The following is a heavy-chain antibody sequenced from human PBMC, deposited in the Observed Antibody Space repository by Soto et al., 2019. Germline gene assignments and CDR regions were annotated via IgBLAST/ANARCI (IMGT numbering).Heavy chain of an antibody. Sequence: SETLSLTCTVSGGSIGNYYWTWIRQPPGKGLEWIGSIHYSGNTNHNPSLKSRLTMSVDTSKNQFSLKLTSMTAADTAVYYCARERHNVAAGYCYMDVWAKGTTVTVSS. V-gene: IGHV4-59*01. CDR1: GGSIGNYY. CDR3: ARERHNVAAGYCYMDV. J-gene: IGHJ6*03. D-gene: IGHD2-8*01. CDR2: IHYSGNT.